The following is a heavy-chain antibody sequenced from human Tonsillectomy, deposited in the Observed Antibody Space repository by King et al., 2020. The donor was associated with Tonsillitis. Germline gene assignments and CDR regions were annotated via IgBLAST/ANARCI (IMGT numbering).Heavy chain of an antibody. J-gene: IGHJ6*03. D-gene: IGHD3-3*01. Sequence: DVQLVESGGGLVQPGGSLRLSCAASGFTFSSYWMHWVRHAPGKGLVWVSRINIDGSSTSYADSVKGRFTISRDNAKNTLYLQMNSLRAEDTAVYYCARDSDDFWSGYWGYYYYYYMDVWGKGTTVTVSS. CDR2: INIDGSST. CDR3: ARDSDDFWSGYWGYYYYYYMDV. CDR1: GFTFSSYW. V-gene: IGHV3-74*01.